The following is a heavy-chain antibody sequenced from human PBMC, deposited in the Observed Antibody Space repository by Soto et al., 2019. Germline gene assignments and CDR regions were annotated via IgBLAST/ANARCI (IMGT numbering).Heavy chain of an antibody. V-gene: IGHV4-34*01. J-gene: IGHJ2*01. CDR1: GGSLSGYH. Sequence: QVQLQQWGAGLLKPSETLSLTCAVSGGSLSGYHWSWIRKVPGKGLEWIGESNHYGGTVYNPSLSSRLTVSVDASKNLFSLTLTSVTAAATAVYYCARADDVPSDPNHWFFDFWGRGALVTVSS. D-gene: IGHD2-8*01. CDR3: ARADDVPSDPNHWFFDF. CDR2: SNHYGGT.